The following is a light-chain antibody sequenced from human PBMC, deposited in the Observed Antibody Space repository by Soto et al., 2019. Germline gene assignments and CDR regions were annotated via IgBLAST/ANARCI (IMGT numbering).Light chain of an antibody. V-gene: IGLV2-14*01. CDR2: DVS. J-gene: IGLJ1*01. CDR1: SSDVGSFDS. CDR3: SSFTTSSTLV. Sequence: QSALTQPASVSGSHGQPITISCTGTSSDVGSFDSVAWYQHNPGKAPKLMIYDVSNRPSGVSSRFSGSKSGNTASLSISGLQTEDEANYYCSSFTTSSTLVFGTGTKLTVL.